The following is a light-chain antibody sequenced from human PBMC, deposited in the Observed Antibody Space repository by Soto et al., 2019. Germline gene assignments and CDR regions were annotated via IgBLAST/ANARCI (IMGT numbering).Light chain of an antibody. Sequence: EIVLTQSPGTLSLSPGDSATLSCRASQSVISRFLAWDQQKLGQAPRLLIYGASSRATGIPDRFSGSGSGTDFTLTVSSLEPEDFAVYYCQHFGGSLWTFGQGTKVEIK. CDR2: GAS. J-gene: IGKJ1*01. CDR3: QHFGGSLWT. CDR1: QSVISRF. V-gene: IGKV3-20*01.